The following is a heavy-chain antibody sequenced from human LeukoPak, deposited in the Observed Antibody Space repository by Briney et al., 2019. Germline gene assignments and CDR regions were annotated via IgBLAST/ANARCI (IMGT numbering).Heavy chain of an antibody. J-gene: IGHJ4*02. CDR2: ISSSSSYI. CDR3: AKDGSYSDFDY. Sequence: GGSLRLSCAASGFTFSSYAMSWVRQAPGKGLEWVSSISSSSSYIYYADSVKGRFTISRDNAKNSLYLQMNSLRPEDTAVYYCAKDGSYSDFDYWGQGTLVTVSS. CDR1: GFTFSSYA. V-gene: IGHV3-21*01. D-gene: IGHD1-26*01.